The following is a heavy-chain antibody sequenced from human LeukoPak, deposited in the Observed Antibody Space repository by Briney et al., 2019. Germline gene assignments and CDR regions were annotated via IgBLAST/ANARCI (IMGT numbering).Heavy chain of an antibody. CDR3: ARGGAVAGEFAD. Sequence: GGSLRLSCAASGFTVRTNYMGWVRQAPGKGLEWVSVIYSGGATYYADSVKGRFTISRDNSKNTLYLQMNSLRAEDTAVYYCARGGAVAGEFADWGQGTLVIVSS. CDR2: IYSGGAT. J-gene: IGHJ4*02. V-gene: IGHV3-53*01. D-gene: IGHD6-19*01. CDR1: GFTVRTNY.